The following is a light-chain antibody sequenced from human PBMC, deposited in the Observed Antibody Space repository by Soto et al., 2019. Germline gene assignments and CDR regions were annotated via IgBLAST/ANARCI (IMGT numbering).Light chain of an antibody. V-gene: IGKV3-20*01. CDR2: GAS. J-gene: IGKJ4*01. Sequence: EIVLTQSPGSLSLSPGEGATLSCRASQFVSSGYLAWYQQRPGQPPRFLIYGASRRATGIPDRLSGSGSGTDVTLPISRLEPEDSAVYYCQQYGSSPLTFGGGTKVEIK. CDR1: QFVSSGY. CDR3: QQYGSSPLT.